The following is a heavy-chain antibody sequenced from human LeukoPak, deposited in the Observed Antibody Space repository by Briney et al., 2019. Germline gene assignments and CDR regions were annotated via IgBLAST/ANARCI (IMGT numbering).Heavy chain of an antibody. D-gene: IGHD2-8*01. V-gene: IGHV4-39*07. CDR3: ARKQVSPDYYYYYMDV. CDR2: ISFSGST. J-gene: IGHJ6*03. CDR1: GGSISSSSYY. Sequence: SETLSLTCTVSGGSISSSSYYWGWIRQPPREGLEWIGSISFSGSTYYNPSLKSRVTISVDTSKNQFSLKLSSVTAADTAVYYCARKQVSPDYYYYYMDVWGKGTTVTVSS.